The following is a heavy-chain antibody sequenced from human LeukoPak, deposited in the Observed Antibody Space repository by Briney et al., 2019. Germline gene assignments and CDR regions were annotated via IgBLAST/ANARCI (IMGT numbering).Heavy chain of an antibody. V-gene: IGHV3-33*01. Sequence: GGSLILSCAASGFTFSSYGMHWVRQAPGKGLEWVAVIWYDGSNKYYANSVKGRFTFSRDNSKNTLYLQMDSLRAEDTAVYYCAGGEYDFWSGYYLGGLYWGQGTLVTVSS. CDR3: AGGEYDFWSGYYLGGLY. CDR2: IWYDGSNK. J-gene: IGHJ4*02. D-gene: IGHD3-3*01. CDR1: GFTFSSYG.